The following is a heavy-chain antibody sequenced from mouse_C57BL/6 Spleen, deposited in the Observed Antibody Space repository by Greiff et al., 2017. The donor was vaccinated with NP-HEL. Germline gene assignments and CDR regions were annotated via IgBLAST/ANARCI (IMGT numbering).Heavy chain of an antibody. CDR2: IWRGGST. Sequence: QVQLKQSGPGLVQPSQSLSITCTVSGFSLTSYGVHWVRQSPGKGLEWLGVIWRGGSTDYNAAFMSRLSITKDNSKSQVFFKMNSLQADDTAIYYCAKGDYYGSSFLGYFDVWGTRTTVTVSS. D-gene: IGHD1-1*01. J-gene: IGHJ1*03. CDR3: AKGDYYGSSFLGYFDV. CDR1: GFSLTSYG. V-gene: IGHV2-5*01.